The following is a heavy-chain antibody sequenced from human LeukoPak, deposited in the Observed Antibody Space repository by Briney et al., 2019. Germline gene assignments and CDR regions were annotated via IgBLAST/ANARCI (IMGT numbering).Heavy chain of an antibody. D-gene: IGHD2-2*01. V-gene: IGHV3-23*01. Sequence: GGSLRLPCAASGFTFSSYAMSWVRQAPGKGLEWVSAISGSGGSTYYADSVKGRFTISRDNSKNTLYLQMNSLRAEDTAVYYCAKGVSDCSSTSCPDAFDIWGQGTMVTVSS. CDR1: GFTFSSYA. CDR2: ISGSGGST. J-gene: IGHJ3*02. CDR3: AKGVSDCSSTSCPDAFDI.